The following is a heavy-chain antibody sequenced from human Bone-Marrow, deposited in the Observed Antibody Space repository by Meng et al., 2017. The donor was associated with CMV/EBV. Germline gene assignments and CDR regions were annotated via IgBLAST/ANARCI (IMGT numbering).Heavy chain of an antibody. Sequence: ASVKVSCKASGYTFTSCGISWVRQAPGQGLEWMGWISAYNGNTNYAQKLQGRVTMTTDTSTSTAYMELRSLRSDDTAVYYCARIPKVFDSSSLGGDYWGQGTLVSVSS. D-gene: IGHD6-6*01. CDR2: ISAYNGNT. CDR3: ARIPKVFDSSSLGGDY. CDR1: GYTFTSCG. V-gene: IGHV1-18*01. J-gene: IGHJ4*02.